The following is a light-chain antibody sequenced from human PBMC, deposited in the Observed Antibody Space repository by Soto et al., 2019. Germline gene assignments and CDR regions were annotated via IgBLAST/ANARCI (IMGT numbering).Light chain of an antibody. J-gene: IGLJ1*01. CDR1: SSDVGSYNL. CDR3: CSYAGSSVYV. V-gene: IGLV2-23*02. CDR2: EVS. Sequence: QSALTQPASVSGSPGQSITISCTGTSSDVGSYNLVSWYQQHPGKAPKLMIYEVSKRPSGVSNRFSGSKSGNTASLTISGLQAEDEADYYYCSYAGSSVYVFGTGTKVTVL.